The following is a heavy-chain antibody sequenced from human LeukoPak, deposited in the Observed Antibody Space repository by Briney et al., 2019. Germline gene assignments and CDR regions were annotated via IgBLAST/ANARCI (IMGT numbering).Heavy chain of an antibody. Sequence: GGSLRLFCAASGFTFSSYAMHWVRQAPGKGLEWVAVISYDGSNKYYADSVKGRFTISRDNSKNTLYLQMNSLRAEDTAVHYCARDGPATTVTTLAFDIWGQGTMVTVSS. D-gene: IGHD4-17*01. J-gene: IGHJ3*02. CDR2: ISYDGSNK. V-gene: IGHV3-30*04. CDR3: ARDGPATTVTTLAFDI. CDR1: GFTFSSYA.